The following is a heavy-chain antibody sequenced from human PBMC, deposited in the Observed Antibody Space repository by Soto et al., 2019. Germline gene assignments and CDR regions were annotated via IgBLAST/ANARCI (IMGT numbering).Heavy chain of an antibody. CDR1: GYTFTGYY. CDR3: ARGLRYCTNGVCYWNYFDY. Sequence: ASVKVSCKASGYTFTGYYMHWVRQAPGQGLEWMGWINPNSGGTNYAQKFQGWVTMTRDTSISTAYMELSRLRSDDTAVYYCARGLRYCTNGVCYWNYFDYWGQGTLVTVSS. V-gene: IGHV1-2*04. CDR2: INPNSGGT. D-gene: IGHD2-8*01. J-gene: IGHJ4*02.